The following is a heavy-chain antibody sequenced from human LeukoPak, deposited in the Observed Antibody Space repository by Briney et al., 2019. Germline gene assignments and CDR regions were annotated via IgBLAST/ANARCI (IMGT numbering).Heavy chain of an antibody. J-gene: IGHJ4*02. V-gene: IGHV1-18*01. Sequence: ASVKVSCKASGYTFTSYGISWVRQAPGPGLEWMGWISAYNGNTNYVQKLQGRVTTTTDTSTSTAYMELRSLRSDDTAVYYCARGGVSNSWYRTPDYWGQGTLVTVSP. D-gene: IGHD6-13*01. CDR2: ISAYNGNT. CDR3: ARGGVSNSWYRTPDY. CDR1: GYTFTSYG.